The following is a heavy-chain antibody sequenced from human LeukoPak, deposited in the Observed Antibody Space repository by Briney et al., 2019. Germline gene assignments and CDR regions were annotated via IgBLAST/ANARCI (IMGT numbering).Heavy chain of an antibody. CDR3: ANNRATGYSSGWYYYYYGMDV. V-gene: IGHV3-30*18. CDR2: ISYDGSNK. D-gene: IGHD6-19*01. Sequence: GGSLRLPCAASGFTFSSYGMHWVRQAPGKGLEWVAVISYDGSNKYYADSVKGRFTISRDNSKNTLYLQMNSLRAEDTAVYYCANNRATGYSSGWYYYYYGMDVWGQGTTVTVSS. J-gene: IGHJ6*02. CDR1: GFTFSSYG.